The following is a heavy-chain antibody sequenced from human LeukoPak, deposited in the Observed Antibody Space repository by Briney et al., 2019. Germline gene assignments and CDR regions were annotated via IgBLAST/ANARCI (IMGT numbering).Heavy chain of an antibody. Sequence: SGGSLRLSCAASGFTFSSYWMSWVRQAPGKGLEWVANIKRDGSEKYYVDSVKGRFTISRDNAKNSLYLQMNSLRAEDTAVYYCARDGFYDYVWGSYRYRGLFDYWGQGTLVTVSS. D-gene: IGHD3-16*02. CDR2: IKRDGSEK. V-gene: IGHV3-7*01. CDR3: ARDGFYDYVWGSYRYRGLFDY. CDR1: GFTFSSYW. J-gene: IGHJ4*02.